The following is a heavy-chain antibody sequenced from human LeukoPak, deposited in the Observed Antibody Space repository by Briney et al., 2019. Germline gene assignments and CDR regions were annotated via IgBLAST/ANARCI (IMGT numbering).Heavy chain of an antibody. D-gene: IGHD2-21*01. J-gene: IGHJ4*02. CDR2: ISWNSGSI. CDR3: ARGCRGGDCRIHYFDY. CDR1: GFTFDDYA. V-gene: IGHV3-9*01. Sequence: GRSLRLSCAASGFTFDDYAMHWVRQAPGKGLEWVSGISWNSGSIGYADSVKGRFTISRDNSKNTLYLQMNSLRAEDTAVYYCARGCRGGDCRIHYFDYWGQGTLVTVSS.